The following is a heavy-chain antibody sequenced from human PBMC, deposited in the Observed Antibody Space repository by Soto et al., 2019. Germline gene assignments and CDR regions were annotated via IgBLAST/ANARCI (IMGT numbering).Heavy chain of an antibody. Sequence: PSETLSLTCAVYGGSFSGYYWSWIRQPPGKGLEWIGEINHSGSTNYNPSLKSRVTISVDTSKNQFSLKLSSVTAADTAVYYCARVVGRNFWSGYYTYYYGMDVWGQGTTVTVYS. CDR1: GGSFSGYY. D-gene: IGHD3-3*01. V-gene: IGHV4-34*01. CDR2: INHSGST. CDR3: ARVVGRNFWSGYYTYYYGMDV. J-gene: IGHJ6*02.